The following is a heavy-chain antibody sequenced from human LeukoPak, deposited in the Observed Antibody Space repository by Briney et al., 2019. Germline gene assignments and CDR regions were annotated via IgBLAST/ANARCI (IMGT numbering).Heavy chain of an antibody. V-gene: IGHV3-23*01. J-gene: IGHJ4*02. Sequence: GGSLRLSCAASGLTFSSYAMSWVRQAPGKGLEWVSAISGSGGSTYYADSVKGRLTISRDNSKNTLYLQMNSLRAEDTAVYYCAKDRLRGVIIPYFDYWGQGTLVTVSS. D-gene: IGHD3-10*01. CDR2: ISGSGGST. CDR1: GLTFSSYA. CDR3: AKDRLRGVIIPYFDY.